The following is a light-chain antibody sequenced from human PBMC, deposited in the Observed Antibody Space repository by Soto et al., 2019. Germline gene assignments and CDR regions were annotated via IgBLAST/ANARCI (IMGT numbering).Light chain of an antibody. V-gene: IGLV2-8*01. J-gene: IGLJ1*01. Sequence: QSALTQPPSASGSPGQSITISCTGTKSDVGLYNFVSWYQHHPGTAPRLIIYELVQRPSGIPDRFSGSKSGNTASLTVSGLQAADEGDYFCKSYAGSTTYVFGSGTKVTVL. CDR3: KSYAGSTTYV. CDR1: KSDVGLYNF. CDR2: ELV.